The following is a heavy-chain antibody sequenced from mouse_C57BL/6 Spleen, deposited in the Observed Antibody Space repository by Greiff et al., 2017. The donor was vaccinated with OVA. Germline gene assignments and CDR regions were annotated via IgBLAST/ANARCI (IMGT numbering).Heavy chain of an antibody. D-gene: IGHD3-2*02. CDR3: ARGGLRLRGYFDY. J-gene: IGHJ2*01. Sequence: EVKLMESGGGLVKPGGSLKLSCAASGFTFSDYGMHWVRQAPEKGLEWVAYISSGSSTIYYADTVKGRFTISRDNAKNTLFLQMTSLRSEDTDMYYSARGGLRLRGYFDYWGQGTTLTVSS. CDR2: ISSGSSTI. CDR1: GFTFSDYG. V-gene: IGHV5-17*01.